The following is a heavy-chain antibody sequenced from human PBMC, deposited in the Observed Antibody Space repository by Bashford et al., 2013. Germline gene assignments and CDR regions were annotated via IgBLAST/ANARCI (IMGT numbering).Heavy chain of an antibody. D-gene: IGHD6-13*01. CDR3: ARHDHSNIWFTGKFDY. V-gene: IGHV5-51*01. Sequence: GESLKISCKVSGYSFTTYWIGWVRQVPGKGLEWMGFIYPRDSETRVSPSFQDQVAISVDRSTDSAYLQWSSLKASDTAIYYCARHDHSNIWFTGKFDYWGQGTLVTVSS. CDR1: GYSFTTYW. J-gene: IGHJ4*02. CDR2: IYPRDSET.